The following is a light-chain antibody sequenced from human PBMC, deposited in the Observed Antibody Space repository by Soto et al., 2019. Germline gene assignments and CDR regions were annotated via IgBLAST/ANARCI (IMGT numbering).Light chain of an antibody. CDR3: QQYGSSPIT. Sequence: EIVLTQSPGTLSLSPGERATLSCRASQSVSSSYLAWYQQKPGQAPRLLIYGASSRATGIPDRFSGSGSGTDFTLTISRLEPEDFAVYYCQQYGSSPITFSQGTRLDSK. V-gene: IGKV3-20*01. CDR1: QSVSSSY. CDR2: GAS. J-gene: IGKJ5*01.